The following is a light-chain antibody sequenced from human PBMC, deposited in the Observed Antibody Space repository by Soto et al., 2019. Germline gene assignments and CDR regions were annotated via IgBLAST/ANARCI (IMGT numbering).Light chain of an antibody. CDR1: SRDIGAYNL. V-gene: IGLV2-14*01. CDR2: EVR. CDR3: SAYTSRSTLV. J-gene: IGLJ2*01. Sequence: QSALTQPASVSGSPGQSITISCSGTSRDIGAYNLVSWYQQPPGKAPKLLIYEVRNRPSGISNRFSGSKSGTTASLTISSLLPEDEADYYCSAYTSRSTLVFGGGTKLTVL.